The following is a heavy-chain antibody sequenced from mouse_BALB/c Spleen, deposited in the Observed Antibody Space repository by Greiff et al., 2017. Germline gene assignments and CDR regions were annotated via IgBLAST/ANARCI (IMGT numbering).Heavy chain of an antibody. CDR1: GFSLTSYG. CDR2: IWAGGST. D-gene: IGHD2-3*01. J-gene: IGHJ2*01. Sequence: VQRVESGPGLVAPSQSLSITCTVSGFSLTSYGVHWVRQPPGKGLEWLGVIWAGGSTNYNSALMSRLSISKDNSKSQVFLKMNSLQTDDTAMYYCARDRYDGYFFDYWGQGTTLTVSS. V-gene: IGHV2-9*02. CDR3: ARDRYDGYFFDY.